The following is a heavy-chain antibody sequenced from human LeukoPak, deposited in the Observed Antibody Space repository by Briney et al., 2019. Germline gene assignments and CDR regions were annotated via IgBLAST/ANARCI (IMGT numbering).Heavy chain of an antibody. Sequence: GGSLRLSCPASGFTFSSYAMHWVRQAPGKGLEYVSAISSNGGSTYYADSVKGRFTISRANSKNTLYLQMSSLRAEDTAVYYCVKDVSRYSGYDSTFDYWGQGTLVTVSS. J-gene: IGHJ4*02. CDR2: ISSNGGST. CDR3: VKDVSRYSGYDSTFDY. CDR1: GFTFSSYA. V-gene: IGHV3-64D*06. D-gene: IGHD5-12*01.